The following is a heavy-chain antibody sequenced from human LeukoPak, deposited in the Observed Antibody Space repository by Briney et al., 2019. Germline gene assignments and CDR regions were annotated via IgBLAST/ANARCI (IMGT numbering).Heavy chain of an antibody. CDR2: IYYSGST. D-gene: IGHD4-17*01. V-gene: IGHV4-59*01. CDR1: GGSISSYY. Sequence: SETLSLTCTVSGGSISSYYWSWIRQPPGKGLEWIGYIYYSGSTNYNPSLKSRVTISVDTSKNQFSLKLSSVAAADTAVYYCARVPTTVPWSDAFDIWGQGTMVTVSS. J-gene: IGHJ3*02. CDR3: ARVPTTVPWSDAFDI.